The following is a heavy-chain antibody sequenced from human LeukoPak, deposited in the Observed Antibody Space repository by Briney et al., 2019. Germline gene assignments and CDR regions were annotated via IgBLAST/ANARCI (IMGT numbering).Heavy chain of an antibody. CDR1: GYTFTSYA. CDR2: INAGNGNT. Sequence: ASVKVSCKDSGYTFTSYAMHWVRQAPGQRLEWMGWINAGNGNTKYSQKFQGRVTITRDTSASTAYMELSSLRSEDTAVYYCARDLGYSGYDHYFDYWGQGTLVTVSS. CDR3: ARDLGYSGYDHYFDY. J-gene: IGHJ4*02. V-gene: IGHV1-3*01. D-gene: IGHD5-12*01.